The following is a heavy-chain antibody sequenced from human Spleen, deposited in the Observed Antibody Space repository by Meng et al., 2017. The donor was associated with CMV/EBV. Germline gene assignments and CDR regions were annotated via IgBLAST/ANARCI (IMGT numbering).Heavy chain of an antibody. D-gene: IGHD7-27*01. CDR2: ISAYNNKK. V-gene: IGHV1-18*03. Sequence: ASVKVSCKASGYTFSTYLITWVRQAPGQGLEWMGWISAYNNKKNLAHKFQDSVTMTTDTSTSTAYMELRRLTSDDMAVYYCARVLTADRSPLDHWGQGTLVTVSS. J-gene: IGHJ4*02. CDR1: GYTFSTYL. CDR3: ARVLTADRSPLDH.